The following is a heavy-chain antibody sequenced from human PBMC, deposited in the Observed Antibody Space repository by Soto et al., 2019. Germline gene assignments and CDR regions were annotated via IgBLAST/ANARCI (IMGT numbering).Heavy chain of an antibody. CDR2: ISSDGSKR. CDR3: AKDPYGDSGRAMDV. CDR1: GFTLSHYG. D-gene: IGHD4-17*01. Sequence: GGSLRLSCEASGFTLSHYGMHWVRQSAAKGLEWVAFISSDGSKRDYADAVKGRFIISRDNSKTNLEMNSLRLEDTAVYYCAKDPYGDSGRAMDVWGQGTTVTVS. J-gene: IGHJ6*02. V-gene: IGHV3-30*18.